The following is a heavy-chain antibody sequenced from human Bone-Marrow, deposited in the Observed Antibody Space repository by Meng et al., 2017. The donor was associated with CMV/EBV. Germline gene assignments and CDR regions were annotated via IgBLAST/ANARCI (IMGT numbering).Heavy chain of an antibody. CDR3: TTDYSRTSGWYVLAH. J-gene: IGHJ4*01. CDR2: IRYDGSNK. Sequence: GESLKISCAASGFTFSSYGMHWVRQAPGKGLEWVAFIRYDGSNKYYADSVKGRFTISRDNSKNTLYLQMNSLRAEDAAIYYCTTDYSRTSGWYVLAHWGHGTRVTVSS. D-gene: IGHD6-19*01. CDR1: GFTFSSYG. V-gene: IGHV3-30*02.